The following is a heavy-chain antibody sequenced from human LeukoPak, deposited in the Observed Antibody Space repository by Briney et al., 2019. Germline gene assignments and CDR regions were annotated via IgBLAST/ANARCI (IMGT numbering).Heavy chain of an antibody. CDR2: INGGGYNT. CDR1: GFTFNNYV. J-gene: IGHJ4*02. Sequence: GGSLRLSCAASGFTFNNYVMSWVRQAPGKGLEWVSTINGGGYNTYYADSVKGRFTISRDNSKNTLSLQVNTLRAEDIAVYYCARASGIYGSGWYFDYWGQGTLVTVSS. CDR3: ARASGIYGSGWYFDY. D-gene: IGHD6-19*01. V-gene: IGHV3-23*01.